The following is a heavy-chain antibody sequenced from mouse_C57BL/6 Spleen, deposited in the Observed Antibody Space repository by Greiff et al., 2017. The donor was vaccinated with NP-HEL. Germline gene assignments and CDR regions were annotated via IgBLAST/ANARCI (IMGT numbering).Heavy chain of an antibody. Sequence: EVQRVESGGGLVKPGGSLKLSCAASGFTFSDYGMHWVRQAPEKGLEWVAYISSGSSTIYYADTVKGRFTISRDNAKNTLFLQMTSLRSEDTAMYYCARGDMNGYYYYAMDYWGQGTSVTVSS. J-gene: IGHJ4*01. CDR3: ARGDMNGYYYYAMDY. CDR1: GFTFSDYG. D-gene: IGHD2-3*01. V-gene: IGHV5-17*01. CDR2: ISSGSSTI.